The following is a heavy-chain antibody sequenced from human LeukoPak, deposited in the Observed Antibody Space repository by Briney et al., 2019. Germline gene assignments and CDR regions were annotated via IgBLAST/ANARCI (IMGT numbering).Heavy chain of an antibody. V-gene: IGHV3-11*04. D-gene: IGHD3-10*01. J-gene: IGHJ3*02. Sequence: GGSLRLSCVVSGFGFSDSYMTWIRQTPGKGLEWLAYISGSGSDIYYADSVKGRFTISRDNAKNSLYLQMNSLRAEDTAVFYCARARRADLRFGEAFRHSKAVRAFDIWGQGTMVTVSS. CDR3: ARARRADLRFGEAFRHSKAVRAFDI. CDR2: ISGSGSDI. CDR1: GFGFSDSY.